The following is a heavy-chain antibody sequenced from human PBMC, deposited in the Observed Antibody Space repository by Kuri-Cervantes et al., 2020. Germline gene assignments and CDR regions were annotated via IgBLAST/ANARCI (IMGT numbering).Heavy chain of an antibody. J-gene: IGHJ4*02. Sequence: GSLRLSCTVSGGSISSSIYYWGWIRQPPGKRLEYIGSVYETGTTYYNPSLKSRLTISADTSSNHFSLILTSVTAADTAVYYCARQDYYGSGIDYWGQGTLVTVSS. D-gene: IGHD3-10*01. CDR1: GGSISSSIYY. CDR3: ARQDYYGSGIDY. V-gene: IGHV4-39*01. CDR2: VYETGTT.